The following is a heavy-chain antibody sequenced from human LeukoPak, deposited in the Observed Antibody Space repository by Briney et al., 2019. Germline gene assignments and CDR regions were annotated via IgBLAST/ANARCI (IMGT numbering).Heavy chain of an antibody. Sequence: GGSLRLSCAASGPTFDDYGMSWVRQAPGKGLEWVSGINWNGGSTGYADSVKGRFTISRDNAKNSLYLQMNSLRAEDTALYHCARVVVVTYGMDVWGQGTTVTVSS. D-gene: IGHD2-2*01. CDR2: INWNGGST. V-gene: IGHV3-20*01. CDR1: GPTFDDYG. J-gene: IGHJ6*02. CDR3: ARVVVVTYGMDV.